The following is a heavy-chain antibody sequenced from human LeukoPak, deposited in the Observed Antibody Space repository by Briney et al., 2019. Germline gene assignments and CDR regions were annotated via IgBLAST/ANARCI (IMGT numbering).Heavy chain of an antibody. CDR3: ARGARGYYYYMDV. CDR1: GFTLSSYW. J-gene: IGHJ6*03. D-gene: IGHD3-10*01. V-gene: IGHV3-74*01. CDR2: INSDGSST. Sequence: GGSLRLSCAASGFTLSSYWMHWVRHAPGKGLAWVSRINSDGSSTSYADSVKGRFTISRDNAKNTLYLQMNSLRPEDTAVYYCARGARGYYYYMDVWGKGTTVTVSS.